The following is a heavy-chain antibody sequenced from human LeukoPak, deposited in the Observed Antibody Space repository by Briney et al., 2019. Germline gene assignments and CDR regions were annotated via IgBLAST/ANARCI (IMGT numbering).Heavy chain of an antibody. V-gene: IGHV4-39*01. J-gene: IGHJ4*02. Sequence: SETLSLTCTVSGGSISSSSYYWGWLRQPPGKGLEWIGRIYYSGRTYYNPSIKSRVTISVDTSKNQFSLKLSSVTAADTAVYYCARHKSSRGYDYLAAVPYWGQGTLVTVSS. CDR1: GGSISSSSYY. D-gene: IGHD5-12*01. CDR3: ARHKSSRGYDYLAAVPY. CDR2: IYYSGRT.